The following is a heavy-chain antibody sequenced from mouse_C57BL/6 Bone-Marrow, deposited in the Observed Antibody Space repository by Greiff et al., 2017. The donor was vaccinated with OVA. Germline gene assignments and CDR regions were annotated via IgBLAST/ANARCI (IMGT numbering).Heavy chain of an antibody. Sequence: EVQVVESGGGLVKPGGSLKLSCAASGFTFSSYAMSWVRQTPEKRLEWVATISDGGSYTYYPDNVKGRFPISRDNAKNNLYLQMSHLKSEDTAMYYCAREEYSKDAWFAYWGQGTLVTVSA. CDR2: ISDGGSYT. D-gene: IGHD2-5*01. V-gene: IGHV5-4*01. CDR1: GFTFSSYA. J-gene: IGHJ3*01. CDR3: AREEYSKDAWFAY.